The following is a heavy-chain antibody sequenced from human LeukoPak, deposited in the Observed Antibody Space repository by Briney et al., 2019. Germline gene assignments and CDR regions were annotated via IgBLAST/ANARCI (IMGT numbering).Heavy chain of an antibody. CDR2: ISSSGGST. J-gene: IGHJ4*02. CDR1: GFTFSSYA. D-gene: IGHD1-26*01. Sequence: GGSLRLSCAACGFTFSSYAMSWVRQAPGKGLEWVSAISSSGGSTYYADSVKGRFTISRDNSRNTVYLQMNSLRAEDTAVYYCAKEIGTYYFFDYWGQGTLVTVSS. CDR3: AKEIGTYYFFDY. V-gene: IGHV3-23*01.